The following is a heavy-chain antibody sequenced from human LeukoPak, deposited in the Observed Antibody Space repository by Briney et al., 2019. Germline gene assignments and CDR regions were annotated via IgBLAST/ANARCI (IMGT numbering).Heavy chain of an antibody. CDR3: AIMHGYYDGSGYWVQ. CDR2: ITPNADRT. D-gene: IGHD3-22*01. V-gene: IGHV3-23*01. CDR1: GFTFSDYS. J-gene: IGHJ1*01. Sequence: GGSLRLSCAASGFTFSDYSMEWVRQAPGKGLESVAFITPNADRTSYADSVEGRVTISRDNPRNTLYMQMNSLRDEDTAVYYCAIMHGYYDGSGYWVQWGQGNLVTVSS.